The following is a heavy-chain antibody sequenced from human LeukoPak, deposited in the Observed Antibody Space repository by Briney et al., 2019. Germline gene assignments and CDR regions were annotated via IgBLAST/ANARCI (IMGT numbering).Heavy chain of an antibody. D-gene: IGHD3-10*02. CDR1: GFTFSGCE. V-gene: IGHV3-23*01. Sequence: GGSLRLSCAASGFTFSGCEMTWVRQAPGKGLEWVSSIGSDYKTHYSESVKGRFAISRDNSKSTLFLQMNSLRAEDTALYYCAEDLHYHVAIVDWGQGTAVTVSS. CDR3: AEDLHYHVAIVD. CDR2: IGSDYKT. J-gene: IGHJ6*02.